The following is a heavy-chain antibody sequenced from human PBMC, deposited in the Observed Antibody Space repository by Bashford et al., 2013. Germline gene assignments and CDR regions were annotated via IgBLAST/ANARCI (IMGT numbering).Heavy chain of an antibody. CDR1: GFTFSSYA. V-gene: IGHV3-30*04. J-gene: IGHJ4*02. D-gene: IGHD3-3*01. Sequence: GGPVRLSCAASGFTFSSYAMHWVRQAPGKGLEWVAVISYDGSNKYYADSVKGRFTISRDNSKNTLYLQMNSLRAEDTAVYYCAYDYDFWSGRIPGKDYWGQGTLVTVSS. CDR3: AYDYDFWSGRIPGKDY. CDR2: ISYDGSNK.